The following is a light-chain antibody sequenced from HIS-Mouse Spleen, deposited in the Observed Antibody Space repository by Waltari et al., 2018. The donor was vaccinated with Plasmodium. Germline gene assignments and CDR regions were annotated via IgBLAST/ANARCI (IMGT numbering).Light chain of an antibody. CDR2: DNN. Sequence: QSVLTPPPSVSAAPGQKVTISCSGSSSTLGNTYVSWSQQLPGTAPKLLIYDNNKRPSGIPDRFSGSKSGTSATLGITGLQTGDEADYYWGTWDSSLSAGVVFGGGTKLTVL. CDR1: SSTLGNTY. CDR3: GTWDSSLSAGVV. J-gene: IGLJ2*01. V-gene: IGLV1-51*01.